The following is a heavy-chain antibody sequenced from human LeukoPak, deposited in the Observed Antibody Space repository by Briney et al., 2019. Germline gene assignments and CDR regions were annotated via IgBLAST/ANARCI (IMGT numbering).Heavy chain of an antibody. CDR3: ATYQLLTLHSFDY. J-gene: IGHJ4*02. Sequence: GASVKVSCKVSGYTLTELSMHWVRQAPGRGVEWMGGFDPEDGETIYAQKFQGRVTMTEDTSTDTAYMELSSLRSEDTAVYYCATYQLLTLHSFDYWGQGTLVTVSS. D-gene: IGHD2-2*01. V-gene: IGHV1-24*01. CDR1: GYTLTELS. CDR2: FDPEDGET.